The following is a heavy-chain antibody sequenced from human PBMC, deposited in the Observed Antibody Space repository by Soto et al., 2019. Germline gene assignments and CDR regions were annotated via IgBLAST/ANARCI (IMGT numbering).Heavy chain of an antibody. V-gene: IGHV1-69*13. J-gene: IGHJ6*02. Sequence: SVKVSCKASGGIFSTYAISWLRQAPGQGLEWMGGIIPLFGTPNYAQRFQGRVTITADESTSTAYMELSRLRSEDTAVYYCARSQGSSTSLEIYYYYYYGMDVWGQGTTVTVSS. CDR3: ARSQGSSTSLEIYYYYYYGMDV. D-gene: IGHD2-2*01. CDR1: GGIFSTYA. CDR2: IIPLFGTP.